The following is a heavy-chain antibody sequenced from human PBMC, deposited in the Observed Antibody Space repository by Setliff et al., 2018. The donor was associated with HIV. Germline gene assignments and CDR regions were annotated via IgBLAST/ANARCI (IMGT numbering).Heavy chain of an antibody. CDR3: AKDLSTMIVVGAFDI. CDR2: IHSGGST. J-gene: IGHJ3*02. V-gene: IGHV3-66*01. D-gene: IGHD3-22*01. Sequence: GSLRLSCAASGFTVSNDYMSWVRQAPGRGLEWVSVIHSGGSTYYADSVKGRFIISRDNSKNTLYLQMNSLRAEDTAVYYCAKDLSTMIVVGAFDIWGQGTMVTVSS. CDR1: GFTVSNDY.